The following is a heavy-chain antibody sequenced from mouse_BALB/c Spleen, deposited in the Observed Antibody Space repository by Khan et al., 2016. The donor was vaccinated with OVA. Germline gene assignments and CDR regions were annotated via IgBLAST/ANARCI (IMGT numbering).Heavy chain of an antibody. D-gene: IGHD1-1*01. Sequence: DLVKPGASVKLSCKASGYTFTSYWINWIKQRPGQGLEWIGRIAPVSDITYYNGMFKGKATLTVDTSSSTAYIQLSSLSSEDSAVYFCARIRYYYGSNLHAMDYWGQGTSVTVSS. J-gene: IGHJ4*01. CDR2: IAPVSDIT. CDR3: ARIRYYYGSNLHAMDY. V-gene: IGHV1S41*01. CDR1: GYTFTSYW.